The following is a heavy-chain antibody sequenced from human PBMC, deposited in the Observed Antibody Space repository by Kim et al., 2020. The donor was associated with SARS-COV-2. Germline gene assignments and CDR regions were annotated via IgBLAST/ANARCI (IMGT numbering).Heavy chain of an antibody. D-gene: IGHD1-26*01. CDR2: ISGSGGST. J-gene: IGHJ4*02. V-gene: IGHV3-23*01. Sequence: GGSLRLSCAASGFTFSSYAMSWVRQAPGKGLEWVSAISGSGGSTYYADSVKGRFTISRDNSKNTLYLQMNSLRAEDTAVYYCAKTLAVVGATTRGVFDYWGQGTLVTVSS. CDR3: AKTLAVVGATTRGVFDY. CDR1: GFTFSSYA.